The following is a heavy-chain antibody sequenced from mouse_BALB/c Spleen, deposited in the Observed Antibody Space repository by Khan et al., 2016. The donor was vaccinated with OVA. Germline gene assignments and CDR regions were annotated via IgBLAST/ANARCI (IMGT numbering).Heavy chain of an antibody. V-gene: IGHV3-2*02. CDR1: GYSITSDYA. D-gene: IGHD3-3*01. CDR2: INYSGST. J-gene: IGHJ3*01. CDR3: ARGRAY. Sequence: EVKLEESGPGLVKPSQSLSLTCTVTGYSITSDYAWNWIRQFPGNKLEWMGYINYSGSTTYSPSLKSRISITRDTSKTQFLLQLHSVSTEDTATYYCARGRAYWGQGTLVTVSA.